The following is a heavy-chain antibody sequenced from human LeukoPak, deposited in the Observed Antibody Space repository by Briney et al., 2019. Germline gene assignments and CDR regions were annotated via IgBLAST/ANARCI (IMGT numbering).Heavy chain of an antibody. CDR3: ARAPGGTSHHFDS. CDR1: GYSISGGYY. V-gene: IGHV4-61*08. CDR2: IYCSGST. J-gene: IGHJ4*02. D-gene: IGHD4-23*01. Sequence: SETLSLTCADPGYSISGGYYWGGIRRPPGRGREGSGYIYCSGSTTYNPSLTSRVTISAATSKIQFSLNLTSVTAADTAVYYCARAPGGTSHHFDSWGQGTLVTVSS.